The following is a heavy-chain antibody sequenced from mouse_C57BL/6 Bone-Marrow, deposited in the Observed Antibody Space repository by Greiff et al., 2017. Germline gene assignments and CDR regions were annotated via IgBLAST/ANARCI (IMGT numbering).Heavy chain of an antibody. J-gene: IGHJ3*01. CDR1: GFYIKDDY. Sequence: VQLQQSGAELVRPGPSVKLPCSVSGFYIKDDYMHWVKQRPEPGLELIGWIDPENGDTEYASKVQGKDIITADTASNTAYLLPSSLTAADTVVYYCTTIYYGSCWLAYWGQGTLVTVSA. D-gene: IGHD2-1*01. CDR3: TTIYYGSCWLAY. CDR2: IDPENGDT. V-gene: IGHV14-4*01.